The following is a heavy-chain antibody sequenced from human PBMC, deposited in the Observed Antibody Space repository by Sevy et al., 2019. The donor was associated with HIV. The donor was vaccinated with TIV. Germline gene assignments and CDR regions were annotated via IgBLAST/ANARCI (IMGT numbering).Heavy chain of an antibody. Sequence: GGSLRLSCVASGFTLNNYWMHWVRQAPGKGVEWVANVNQDGGVTYYVDSMRGRFTIPRANGRNFEFLQMNSLRVDDTALYFCVRAIAKDGSFWGQGTLVTVSS. CDR3: VRAIAKDGSF. V-gene: IGHV3-7*01. J-gene: IGHJ4*02. CDR1: GFTLNNYW. CDR2: VNQDGGVT. D-gene: IGHD6-13*01.